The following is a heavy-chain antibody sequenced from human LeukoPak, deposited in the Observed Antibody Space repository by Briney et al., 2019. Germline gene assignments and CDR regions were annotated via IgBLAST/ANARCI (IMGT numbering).Heavy chain of an antibody. J-gene: IGHJ6*03. V-gene: IGHV4-34*01. CDR2: INHSGCT. D-gene: IGHD3-10*01. CDR3: ARGGGPMARHYYYYMDV. CDR1: GGSFSGYY. Sequence: PSETLSLTCAVYGGSFSGYYWSWIRQPPGKGLEWIGEINHSGCTNYNPSLKSRVTISVDTSKNQFSLKLSSVTAADTAVYYCARGGGPMARHYYYYMDVWGKGTTVTISS.